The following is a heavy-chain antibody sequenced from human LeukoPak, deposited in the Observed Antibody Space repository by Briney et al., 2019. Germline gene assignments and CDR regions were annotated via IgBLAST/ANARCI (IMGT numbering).Heavy chain of an antibody. CDR1: GYSISGGSY. V-gene: IGHV4-38-2*02. Sequence: SETLSLTCSVSGYSISGGSYWGWIRQSPGKGPEWMGSIYHSGSAYYNPSLKSRVTISVDTSKNQLSLKLSSVTAADTAVYYGARRGNSGDFDYWGQGTLVTVSS. CDR2: IYHSGSA. J-gene: IGHJ4*02. D-gene: IGHD4-23*01. CDR3: ARRGNSGDFDY.